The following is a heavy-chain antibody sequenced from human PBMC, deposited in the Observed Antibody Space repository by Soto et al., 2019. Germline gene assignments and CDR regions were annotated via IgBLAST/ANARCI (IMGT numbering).Heavy chain of an antibody. D-gene: IGHD3-16*01. CDR1: GGSISSYY. J-gene: IGHJ4*02. CDR3: ARGDDYVWGSYSFDY. CDR2: IYYSGST. Sequence: PSETLSLTCTVSGGSISSYYWSWIRQPPGKGLEWIGYIYYSGSTNYNPSLKSRVTISVDTSKNQFSLKLSSVTAADTAVYYCARGDDYVWGSYSFDYWGQGTMVTRLL. V-gene: IGHV4-59*01.